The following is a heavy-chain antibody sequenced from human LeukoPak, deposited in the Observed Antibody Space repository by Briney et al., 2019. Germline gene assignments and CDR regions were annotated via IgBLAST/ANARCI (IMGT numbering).Heavy chain of an antibody. CDR1: GFTFSSCG. V-gene: IGHV3-30*18. J-gene: IGHJ4*02. CDR2: ISYDGSNK. Sequence: GGSLMLSCAASGFTFSSCGMHRVRQAPGKVLEWVAVISYDGSNKYYADSVKGRFTISRDNSKNTLYLQMNSLRAEDTAVYYCAKDHPYDSSGFDYWGQGTLVPVSS. CDR3: AKDHPYDSSGFDY. D-gene: IGHD3-22*01.